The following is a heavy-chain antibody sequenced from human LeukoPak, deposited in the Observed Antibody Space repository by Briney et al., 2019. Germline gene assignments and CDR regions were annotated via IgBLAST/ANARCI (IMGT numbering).Heavy chain of an antibody. CDR1: GFTVSNNY. D-gene: IGHD1-26*01. J-gene: IGHJ4*02. CDR3: VRVEYSGSHYLFDL. CDR2: IYSGGST. V-gene: IGHV3-53*01. Sequence: GGSLILSCAASGFTVSNNYMSWVRQAPGKGLEWVSVIYSGGSTYYADSVKGRFIISRDNSKSTLYLQMNSLRAEDTAVYYCVRVEYSGSHYLFDLWGQGTLVTVSS.